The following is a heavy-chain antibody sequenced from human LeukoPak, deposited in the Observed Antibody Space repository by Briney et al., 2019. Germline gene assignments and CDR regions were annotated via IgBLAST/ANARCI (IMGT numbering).Heavy chain of an antibody. J-gene: IGHJ6*02. CDR2: INSGGSST. V-gene: IGHV3-74*01. CDR1: GFTFSSYW. CDR3: ARGLVSYYDSSGYSDYYYGMDV. D-gene: IGHD3-22*01. Sequence: GGSLRLSCAASGFTFSSYWMHWVRQAPGKGLVWVSRINSGGSSTIYADSVKGRFTISRDNAKNTLYLQMNSLRAEDTAVYYCARGLVSYYDSSGYSDYYYGMDVWGQGTTVTVSS.